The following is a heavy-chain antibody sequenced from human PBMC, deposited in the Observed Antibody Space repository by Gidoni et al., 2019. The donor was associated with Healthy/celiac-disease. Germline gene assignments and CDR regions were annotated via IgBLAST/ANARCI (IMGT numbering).Heavy chain of an antibody. D-gene: IGHD4-17*01. V-gene: IGHV4-39*01. CDR2: IYYSGNT. CDR3: ARQSRSGDYGYYYYYMDV. CDR1: GGSISSSSYY. Sequence: QLQLQESGPGLVKHSETLSLTCTVSGGSISSSSYYWGWIRQPPGKGLEWIGSIYYSGNTYYNPSLKSRVTISVDTSKNQFSLKLSSVTAADTAVYYCARQSRSGDYGYYYYYMDVWGKGTTVTVSS. J-gene: IGHJ6*03.